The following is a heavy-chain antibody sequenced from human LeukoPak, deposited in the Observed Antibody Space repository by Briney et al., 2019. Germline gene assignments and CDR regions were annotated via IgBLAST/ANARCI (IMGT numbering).Heavy chain of an antibody. D-gene: IGHD3-22*01. CDR2: INHGEST. V-gene: IGHV4-34*01. J-gene: IGHJ6*02. Sequence: PSETLSLTCAVSGGSFSGYYWYWIRQPPGKGLEWIGEINHGESTNYNPSLKSRATLSVDTSKDQFSLKLTSVTAADTAVYYCARGRTYYYDTSGYYPSIYYGMDVWGQGTTVIVSS. CDR3: ARGRTYYYDTSGYYPSIYYGMDV. CDR1: GGSFSGYY.